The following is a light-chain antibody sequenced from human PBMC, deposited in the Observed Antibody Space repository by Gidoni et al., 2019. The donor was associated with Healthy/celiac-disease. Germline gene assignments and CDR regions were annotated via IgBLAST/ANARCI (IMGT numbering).Light chain of an antibody. CDR2: GAS. J-gene: IGKJ1*01. CDR1: QSVSSSY. V-gene: IGKV3-20*01. CDR3: QQYGSSPWT. Sequence: EIVLTPSPGTLSLSPGERATLSCRASQSVSSSYLAWYQQKPGQAPRLLIYGASSRATGIPDRCSGSGSGTDFTITISRLEPEDFAVYYWQQYGSSPWTFGQGTKVEIK.